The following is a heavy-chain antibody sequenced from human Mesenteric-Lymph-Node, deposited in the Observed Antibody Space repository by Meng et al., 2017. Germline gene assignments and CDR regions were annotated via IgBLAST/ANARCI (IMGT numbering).Heavy chain of an antibody. D-gene: IGHD2-21*02. J-gene: IGHJ3*02. V-gene: IGHV3-23*01. Sequence: GESLKISCAASGFTFSNYVMNWVRQAPGKGLEWVSTLGTRDTSIFYTDPVKGRFTISRDNSKNTLYLEMNSLRAEDTAIYFCAQDEGYCGGDCPALNIWGQGTMVTVSS. CDR3: AQDEGYCGGDCPALNI. CDR1: GFTFSNYV. CDR2: LGTRDTSI.